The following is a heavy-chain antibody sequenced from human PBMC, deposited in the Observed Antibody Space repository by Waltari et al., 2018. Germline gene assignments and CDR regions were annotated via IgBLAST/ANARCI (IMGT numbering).Heavy chain of an antibody. D-gene: IGHD1-1*01. CDR2: INSNSGNI. Sequence: QVQLVQSGAEVKKPGASVKVSCKASGYTFTGYAMHWVRQAPGHRLAWMGWINSNSGNIEVSQKFGGRVTITRDTSLSTAYMEMGSLRYEDTAIYYCVRGYHGGAWIVDYWGQGTPVTVSS. J-gene: IGHJ4*02. CDR3: VRGYHGGAWIVDY. CDR1: GYTFTGYA. V-gene: IGHV1-3*01.